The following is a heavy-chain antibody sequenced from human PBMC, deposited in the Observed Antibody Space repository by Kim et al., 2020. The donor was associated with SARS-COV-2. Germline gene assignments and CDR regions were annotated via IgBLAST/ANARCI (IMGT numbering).Heavy chain of an antibody. D-gene: IGHD3-16*01. CDR1: GFTFSDYD. CDR3: VSDRWGGSFDL. Sequence: GGSLRLSCVISGFTFSDYDMNWVRQAPGKGLEWLSFITKNSGTIYYEESVMGRSTISRDNAKNSLYLQMYRLRDEDTAAYYCVSDRWGGSFDLWGQGTLV. CDR2: ITKNSGTI. J-gene: IGHJ5*02. V-gene: IGHV3-48*02.